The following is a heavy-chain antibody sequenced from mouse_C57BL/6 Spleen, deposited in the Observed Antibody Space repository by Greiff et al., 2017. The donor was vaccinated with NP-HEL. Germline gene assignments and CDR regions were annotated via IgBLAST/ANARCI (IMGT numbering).Heavy chain of an antibody. CDR3: ARNWGYDYPHWYFDV. CDR2: IWSGGST. Sequence: VQLQQSGPGLVQPSQSLSITCTVSGFSLTSYGVHWVRQSPGKGLEWLGVIWSGGSTDYNAAFISRLSISKDNSKSQVFFKRNSLQADDTAIYYCARNWGYDYPHWYFDVWGTGTTVTVSS. V-gene: IGHV2-2*01. J-gene: IGHJ1*03. D-gene: IGHD2-4*01. CDR1: GFSLTSYG.